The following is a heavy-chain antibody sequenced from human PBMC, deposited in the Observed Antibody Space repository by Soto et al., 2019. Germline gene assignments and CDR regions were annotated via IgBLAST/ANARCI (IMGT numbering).Heavy chain of an antibody. V-gene: IGHV4-4*02. CDR3: ARGFPAVSGRGVDY. CDR2: IYHSGNT. D-gene: IGHD3-10*01. Sequence: SETLALTCAVSGDSISNTEWWSWVRQPPGKGLEWVGEIYHSGNTNNNPSLKSRVTISVDKSKNQFSLKLSSVTAADTAVYYCARGFPAVSGRGVDYWGQGIMVTVSS. CDR1: GDSISNTEW. J-gene: IGHJ4*02.